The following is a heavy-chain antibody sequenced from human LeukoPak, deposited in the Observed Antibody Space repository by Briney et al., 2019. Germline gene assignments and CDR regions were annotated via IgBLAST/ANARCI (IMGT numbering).Heavy chain of an antibody. J-gene: IGHJ4*02. D-gene: IGHD1-26*01. CDR2: IYYSGET. CDR3: AAEDSGALVY. Sequence: SETLSLTCSVSGGFIRTSYNWGWIRQPPGKGLEWIGSIYYSGETYYNPSLKSRLTISVDTSKNQFSLGLRSVTAADMAVIYCAAEDSGALVYWGQGILVTVSS. CDR1: GGFIRTSYN. V-gene: IGHV4-39*01.